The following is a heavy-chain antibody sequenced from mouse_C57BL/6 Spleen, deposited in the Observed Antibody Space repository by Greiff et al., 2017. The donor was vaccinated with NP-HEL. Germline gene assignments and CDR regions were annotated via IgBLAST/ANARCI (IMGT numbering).Heavy chain of an antibody. CDR3: ARLNWVYYAMDY. D-gene: IGHD4-1*01. CDR1: GYAFSSSW. V-gene: IGHV1-82*01. Sequence: VQRVESGPELVKPGASVKISCKASGYAFSSSWMNWVKQRPGKGLEWIGRIYPGDGDTNYNGKFKGRATLTADKSSSTAYMQLSSLTSEDSAVYFCARLNWVYYAMDYWGQGTSVTVSS. J-gene: IGHJ4*01. CDR2: IYPGDGDT.